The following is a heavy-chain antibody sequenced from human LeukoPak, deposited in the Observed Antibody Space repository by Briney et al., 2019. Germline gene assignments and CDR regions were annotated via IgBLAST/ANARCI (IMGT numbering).Heavy chain of an antibody. D-gene: IGHD3-22*01. Sequence: ASAKVSCKAPGYTFTSYYMHWVRQAPGQGLEWMGIINPSGGSTSYAQKFQGRVTMTRDTSTSTVYMELSSLRSEDTAVYYCAREGSDSSGYYRFDPWGQGTLVTVSS. V-gene: IGHV1-46*03. CDR3: AREGSDSSGYYRFDP. CDR1: GYTFTSYY. J-gene: IGHJ5*02. CDR2: INPSGGST.